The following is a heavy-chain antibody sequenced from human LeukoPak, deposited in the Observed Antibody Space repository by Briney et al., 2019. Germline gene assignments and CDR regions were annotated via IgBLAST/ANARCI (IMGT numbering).Heavy chain of an antibody. D-gene: IGHD3-22*01. CDR3: ARVGFYDSSGYLHYYFDY. CDR2: TYYRSKWYN. V-gene: IGHV6-1*01. CDR1: GDSVSGNRAT. Sequence: SQTLSLTCAISGDSVSGNRATWNWLRQSPSRGLEWLGRTYYRSKWYNDYAVSVKSRITINPDTSKNQFSLQLNSVTPEDTAVYYCARVGFYDSSGYLHYYFDYWGQGTLVTVSS. J-gene: IGHJ4*02.